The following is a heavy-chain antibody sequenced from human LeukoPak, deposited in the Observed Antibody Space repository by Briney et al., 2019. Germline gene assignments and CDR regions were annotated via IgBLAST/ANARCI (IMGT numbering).Heavy chain of an antibody. CDR3: AKIIDSAGIGY. CDR2: ISSNGGST. V-gene: IGHV3-64*01. D-gene: IGHD6-13*01. Sequence: GGSLRLSCAASGFTFSSYAMHWVRQAPGKGLEYVSVISSNGGSTYYANSVKGRFTISRDNSKNTLYLQMGSLRAEDTAVYYCAKIIDSAGIGYWGQGTLVTVSS. J-gene: IGHJ4*02. CDR1: GFTFSSYA.